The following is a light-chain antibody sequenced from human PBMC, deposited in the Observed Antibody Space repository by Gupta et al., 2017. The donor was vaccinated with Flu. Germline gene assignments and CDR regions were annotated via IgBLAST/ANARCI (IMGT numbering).Light chain of an antibody. CDR3: QQYYKHPLT. J-gene: IGKJ1*01. CDR2: WSS. CDR1: QNIVYSSYNKSY. V-gene: IGKV4-1*01. Sequence: DIVMTQFPDSLAGSLGERATINCKSSQNIVYSSYNKSYLAWYQQKPGQPPRLLFYWSSTRESGVPDRFRGDGSETGFSLTISSLQAEDVAVYYCQQYYKHPLTFGQWTRVEIK.